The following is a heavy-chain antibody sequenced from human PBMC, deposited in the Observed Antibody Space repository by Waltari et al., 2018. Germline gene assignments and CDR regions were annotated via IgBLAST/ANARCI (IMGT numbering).Heavy chain of an antibody. CDR2: IYWNDDK. D-gene: IGHD3-22*01. CDR1: GFSLSTSGVG. Sequence: QITLKESGPTLVKPTQTLTLTCTFSGFSLSTSGVGVGWLRQPPGKALEWIALIYWNDDKRYSPSLKSRRTTTKDTSKNQVVLTMTNMDPVDTATYYCAHIYDRRPFDIWGQGTMVTVSS. J-gene: IGHJ3*02. CDR3: AHIYDRRPFDI. V-gene: IGHV2-5*01.